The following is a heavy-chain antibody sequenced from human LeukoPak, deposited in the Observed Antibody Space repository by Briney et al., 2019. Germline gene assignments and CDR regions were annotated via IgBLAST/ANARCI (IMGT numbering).Heavy chain of an antibody. V-gene: IGHV1-3*01. Sequence: ASVKVSCKASGYIFTKYVVHWVRQAPGQRPEWMGWIKAGNGDTKYSQNFQDRLTITRNTSISTAYMELSSLRSEDTAVYYCARVRPRWRLIAVAVVLDYWGQGTLVTVSS. CDR1: GYIFTKYV. J-gene: IGHJ4*02. CDR3: ARVRPRWRLIAVAVVLDY. CDR2: IKAGNGDT. D-gene: IGHD6-19*01.